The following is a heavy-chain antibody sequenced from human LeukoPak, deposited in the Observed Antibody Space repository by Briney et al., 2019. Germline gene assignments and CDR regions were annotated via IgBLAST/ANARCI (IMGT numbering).Heavy chain of an antibody. CDR1: GYTLTELS. J-gene: IGHJ4*02. CDR2: FDPEDGET. CDR3: ARAYGDLHYFDY. V-gene: IGHV1-24*01. Sequence: ASVKVSCKVSGYTLTELSMHWVRQAPGKGLEWMGGFDPEDGETIYAQKFQGRVTMTEDTSTDTAYMELSSLRSEGTAVYYCARAYGDLHYFDYWGQGTLVTVSS. D-gene: IGHD4-17*01.